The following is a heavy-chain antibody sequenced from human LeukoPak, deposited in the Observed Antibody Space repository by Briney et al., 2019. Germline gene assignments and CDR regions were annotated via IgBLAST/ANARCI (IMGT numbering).Heavy chain of an antibody. CDR3: AKGISSTSCSDY. CDR2: ISGSGGST. J-gene: IGHJ4*02. D-gene: IGHD2-2*01. Sequence: GGSLRLSCAASGFTFSSYAMSWVRQAPGKGLEWVSAISGSGGSTHYADSVKGRFTISRDNSKNTLYLQMNSLRAEDTAVYYCAKGISSTSCSDYWGQGTLVTVSS. V-gene: IGHV3-23*01. CDR1: GFTFSSYA.